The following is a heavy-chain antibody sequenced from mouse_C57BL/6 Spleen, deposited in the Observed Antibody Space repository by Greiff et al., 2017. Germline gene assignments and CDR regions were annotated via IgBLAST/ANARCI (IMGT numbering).Heavy chain of an antibody. CDR3: ARGGYELQGDY. Sequence: QVQLQQPGAELVKPGASVKMSCKASGYTFTSYWITWVKQRPGQGLEWIGDIYPGSGSPNYNEKFKSKATLTVDTSSSTAYMQLSSLTSEDSAVYYCARGGYELQGDYWGQGTSVTVSS. CDR2: IYPGSGSP. CDR1: GYTFTSYW. D-gene: IGHD2-1*01. V-gene: IGHV1-55*01. J-gene: IGHJ4*01.